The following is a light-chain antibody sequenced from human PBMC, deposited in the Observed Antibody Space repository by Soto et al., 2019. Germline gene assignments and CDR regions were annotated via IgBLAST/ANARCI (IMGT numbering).Light chain of an antibody. CDR1: QGSSNW. V-gene: IGKV1-12*01. CDR3: QESNSFPLT. CDR2: ATS. Sequence: DIQMTQSPSSVSASVGDRVSIASLSSQGSSNWLAWYQQKFGKAPKLLIYATSNLETGVPPRFSGSGSGTDFTLTLSSLPPEDFAVDYCQESNSFPLTYDPGNKV. J-gene: IGKJ3*01.